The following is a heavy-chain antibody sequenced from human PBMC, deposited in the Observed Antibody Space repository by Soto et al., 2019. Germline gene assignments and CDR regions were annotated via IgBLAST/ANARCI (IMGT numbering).Heavy chain of an antibody. D-gene: IGHD2-15*01. CDR1: GYNFITYG. CDR3: ARVGSYNNGGTGYMGYVDY. V-gene: IGHV1-18*01. J-gene: IGHJ4*02. Sequence: QIQLAQSGAEVKKPGASVKVSCKASGYNFITYGISWVRQAPGQGLEWMGWINGNSKKTNSAQKFQGRVTMTADTATSTAYMELTILNSEDTAVYYCARVGSYNNGGTGYMGYVDYWGQGSLVTVSS. CDR2: INGNSKKT.